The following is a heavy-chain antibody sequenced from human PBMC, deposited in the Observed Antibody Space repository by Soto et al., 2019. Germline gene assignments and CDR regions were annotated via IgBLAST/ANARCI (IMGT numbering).Heavy chain of an antibody. J-gene: IGHJ5*02. V-gene: IGHV3-30*18. D-gene: IGHD6-19*01. CDR3: AKDLYGAGWYNYFDP. CDR2: ISHDGGVK. CDR1: GFTFSTTG. Sequence: PGGSLRLSCAASGFTFSTTGVHWVRQAPGKGLEWVAMISHDGGVKHYTDSVKGRFTISRDTSNNTVYLQMNSLRPEDTAMYHCAKDLYGAGWYNYFDPWGQGTLVTVSS.